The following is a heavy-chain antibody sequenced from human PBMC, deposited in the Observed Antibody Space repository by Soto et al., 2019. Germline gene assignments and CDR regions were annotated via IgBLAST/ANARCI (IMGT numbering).Heavy chain of an antibody. J-gene: IGHJ6*03. V-gene: IGHV4-34*01. CDR3: ASYGNTMVRGFMLDV. CDR1: GGSFSGYY. Sequence: SETLSLTCAVYGGSFSGYYWSWIRQPPGKGLEWIGEINHSGSTNYNPSLKSRVTISVDTSKNQFSLKLSSVTAADTAVYYCASYGNTMVRGFMLDVWGKGTTFIVSS. D-gene: IGHD3-10*01. CDR2: INHSGST.